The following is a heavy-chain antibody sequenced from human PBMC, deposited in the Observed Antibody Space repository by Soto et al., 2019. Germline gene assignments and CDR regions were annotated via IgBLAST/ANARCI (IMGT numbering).Heavy chain of an antibody. CDR2: IKQDGSEK. V-gene: IGHV3-7*01. D-gene: IGHD3-3*01. J-gene: IGHJ6*03. CDR1: GFTFSRSW. CDR3: ASGIFLVFIAPAPYDYYYMDV. Sequence: EVQLVESGGGLVQPGGSLRLSCAASGFTFSRSWMSWVRQAPGKGLEWVANIKQDGSEKYYVDSVKGRFSISRDNAKNSLNLKMNRLRVGAAAVYYCASGIFLVFIAPAPYDYYYMDVWGKGTKVTVSS.